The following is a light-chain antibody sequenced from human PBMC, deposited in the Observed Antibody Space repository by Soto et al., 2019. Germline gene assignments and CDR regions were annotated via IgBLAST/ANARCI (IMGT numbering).Light chain of an antibody. CDR1: QNIISN. CDR3: QQFGTSLPIT. V-gene: IGKV3-15*01. CDR2: GAS. J-gene: IGKJ5*01. Sequence: EIVMAQSPATLAVSPVEGSTLSCRANQNIISNLAWYQQKPGQAPRLLIYGASTRATGVPARFSGSGPGTEFTLTISRLESGDFAVYYCQQFGTSLPITFGQGTRLEIK.